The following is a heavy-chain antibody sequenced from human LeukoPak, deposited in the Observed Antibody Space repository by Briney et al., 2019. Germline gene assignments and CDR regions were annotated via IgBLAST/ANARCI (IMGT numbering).Heavy chain of an antibody. Sequence: ASVKVSCKASGYTFTSYYMHWVRQAPGQRLEWMGIINPSGGSTSYAQKFQGRVTMTRDTSTSTVYMELSSLRSEDTAVYYCARDNDAHHCSSTSCSPRNWFDPWGQGTLVTVSS. V-gene: IGHV1-46*01. CDR2: INPSGGST. CDR1: GYTFTSYY. D-gene: IGHD2-2*01. J-gene: IGHJ5*02. CDR3: ARDNDAHHCSSTSCSPRNWFDP.